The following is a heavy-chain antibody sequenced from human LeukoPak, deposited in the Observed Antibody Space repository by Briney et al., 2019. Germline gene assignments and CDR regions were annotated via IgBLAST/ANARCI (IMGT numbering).Heavy chain of an antibody. CDR2: IYSGGST. J-gene: IGHJ4*02. Sequence: GGSLRLSCAASGFTVSSNYMSWVRQAPGKGLEWVSVIYSGGSTYYADSVKGRFTISRDNSKNTLYLQMNSLRAEDTAVYYCASRSWGNYYDSSGYYFDYWGQGTLVTVSS. CDR3: ASRSWGNYYDSSGYYFDY. D-gene: IGHD3-22*01. CDR1: GFTVSSNY. V-gene: IGHV3-66*01.